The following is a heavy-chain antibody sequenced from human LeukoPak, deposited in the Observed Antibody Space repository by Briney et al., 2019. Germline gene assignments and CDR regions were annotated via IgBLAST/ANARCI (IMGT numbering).Heavy chain of an antibody. Sequence: AGGSLRLSCAASGFTFSSYSMNWVRQAPGKGLEWVSSISSSSSYINYGDSVKGRFTISRDNAKNSLYLQMNSLRAEDTAVYYCARGWTSSVTTYPLDYWGQGTLVTVSS. V-gene: IGHV3-21*01. J-gene: IGHJ4*02. CDR1: GFTFSSYS. CDR2: ISSSSSYI. D-gene: IGHD4-17*01. CDR3: ARGWTSSVTTYPLDY.